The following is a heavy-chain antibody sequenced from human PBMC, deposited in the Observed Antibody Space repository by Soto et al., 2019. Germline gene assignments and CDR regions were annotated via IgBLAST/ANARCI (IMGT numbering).Heavy chain of an antibody. V-gene: IGHV4-4*07. CDR1: GGSISSYY. D-gene: IGHD2-15*01. Sequence: SETLSLTCTVSGGSISSYYWSWIRQPAGKGLEWIGRIYTSGSTNYNPSLKSRVTISVDTSKNQFSLKLSFVTAADTAVYYCARSRYNYYYGMDVWGQGTTVTVSS. CDR2: IYTSGST. J-gene: IGHJ6*02. CDR3: ARSRYNYYYGMDV.